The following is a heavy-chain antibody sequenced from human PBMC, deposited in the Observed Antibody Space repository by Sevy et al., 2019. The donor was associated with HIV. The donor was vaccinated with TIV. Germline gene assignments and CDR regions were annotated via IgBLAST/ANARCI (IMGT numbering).Heavy chain of an antibody. Sequence: GGSLRLSCAATGFTFSAHAMHWVRQGPGKGLEWVALLSYDGSTKYDADSVKGRFTITRDNSKNTLYLQMDSLRTEDTAVYYCAREGGYSIKWSPYYWGQGTLVTVSS. J-gene: IGHJ4*02. CDR2: LSYDGSTK. D-gene: IGHD6-13*01. V-gene: IGHV3-30-3*01. CDR1: GFTFSAHA. CDR3: AREGGYSIKWSPYY.